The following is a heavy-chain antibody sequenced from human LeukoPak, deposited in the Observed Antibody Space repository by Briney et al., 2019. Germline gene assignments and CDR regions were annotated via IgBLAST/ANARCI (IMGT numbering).Heavy chain of an antibody. J-gene: IGHJ4*02. D-gene: IGHD3-22*01. Sequence: PSETLSLTCPVSGGSISSYYWNWIRQPPGKGLEWIGYIYYSGSTNYYPSLKSRVTISVDTSKNQFSLKLSSVTAADTAVYYCARGADSSGYYSIFYFDYWGQGTLVTVSS. CDR1: GGSISSYY. V-gene: IGHV4-59*01. CDR2: IYYSGST. CDR3: ARGADSSGYYSIFYFDY.